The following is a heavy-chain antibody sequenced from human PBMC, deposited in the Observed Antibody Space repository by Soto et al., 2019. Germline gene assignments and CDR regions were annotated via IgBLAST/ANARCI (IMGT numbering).Heavy chain of an antibody. Sequence: SLRLSCAASGFTFSSYGMHWVRQAPGKGLEWVAVISYDGSNKYYADSVKGRFTISRDNSKNTLYLQMNSLRAEDTAVYYCAKSDFWSGYYIYYYYGMDVWGQGTTVTVSS. D-gene: IGHD3-3*01. CDR3: AKSDFWSGYYIYYYYGMDV. CDR1: GFTFSSYG. J-gene: IGHJ6*02. CDR2: ISYDGSNK. V-gene: IGHV3-30*18.